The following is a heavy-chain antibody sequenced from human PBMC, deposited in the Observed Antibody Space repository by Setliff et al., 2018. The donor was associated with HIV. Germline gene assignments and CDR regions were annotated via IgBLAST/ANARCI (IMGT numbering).Heavy chain of an antibody. CDR2: IYYSGSV. J-gene: IGHJ4*02. CDR1: GGPMNTGGYY. D-gene: IGHD6-19*01. CDR3: ARQNSGWGVGLYYFDY. V-gene: IGHV4-39*01. Sequence: SETLSLTCTVSGGPMNTGGYYWSWIRQPPGKGLEWIGSIYYSGSVYYNPSLQSRVTISVDTPSNQFSLKLSPVTAADTALYYCARQNSGWGVGLYYFDYWGQGTLVTVSS.